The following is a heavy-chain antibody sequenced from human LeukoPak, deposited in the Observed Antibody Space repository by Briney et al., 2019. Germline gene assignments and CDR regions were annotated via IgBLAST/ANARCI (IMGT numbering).Heavy chain of an antibody. D-gene: IGHD3-22*01. CDR3: ARDWGNYYDSSGYRSNWFDP. V-gene: IGHV1-8*01. CDR1: GYTFTSYD. CDR2: MNPNSGNT. J-gene: IGHJ5*02. Sequence: ASVKVSCKASGYTFTSYDINWVRQATGQGLEWMGWMNPNSGNTGYAQKFQGRVTMTRNTSISTAYMELSSLRSEDTAVYYCARDWGNYYDSSGYRSNWFDPWGQGTLVTVSS.